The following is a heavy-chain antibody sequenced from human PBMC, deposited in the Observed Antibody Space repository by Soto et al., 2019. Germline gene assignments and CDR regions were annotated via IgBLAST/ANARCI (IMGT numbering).Heavy chain of an antibody. CDR3: AKLGSSAWSPHYYFDY. V-gene: IGHV3-23*01. CDR2: ITGSGSDT. D-gene: IGHD3-10*01. Sequence: GGSLRLSCAASGFTFYNYAMGWVRQAPGKGLEWVSAITGSGSDTYYLDSVKGRFTISRDNSKNTLFLQMNSLRAEDTAIYYCAKLGSSAWSPHYYFDYWGQGTLVTVSS. J-gene: IGHJ4*02. CDR1: GFTFYNYA.